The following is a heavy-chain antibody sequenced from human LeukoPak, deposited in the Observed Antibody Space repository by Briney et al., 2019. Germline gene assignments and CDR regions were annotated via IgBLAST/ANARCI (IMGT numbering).Heavy chain of an antibody. CDR2: INPNSGGT. CDR1: GYTFTGHY. D-gene: IGHD2-21*02. Sequence: GASVKVSCKASGYTFTGHYMHWVRQAPGQGLEWMGWINPNSGGTNYAQKFQGRVTMTRDTSISTAYMELSRLRSDDTAVYYCARDGVFRFEVGDVYYYYMDVWGKGTTVIISS. CDR3: ARDGVFRFEVGDVYYYYMDV. J-gene: IGHJ6*03. V-gene: IGHV1-2*02.